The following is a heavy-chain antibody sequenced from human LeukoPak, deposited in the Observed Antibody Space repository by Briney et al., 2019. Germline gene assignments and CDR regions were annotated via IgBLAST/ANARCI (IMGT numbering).Heavy chain of an antibody. J-gene: IGHJ4*02. CDR1: GGSISGYY. CDR3: AGRGIAVADYPY. Sequence: SETLSLTCTVSGGSISGYYWSWIRQPPGKGLEWIGYIYYSGSTNYNPSLKSRVTISVDTSKNQFSLTLSSVTAAVTAVYYCAGRGIAVADYPYWGQGTLVTVSS. V-gene: IGHV4-59*08. CDR2: IYYSGST. D-gene: IGHD6-19*01.